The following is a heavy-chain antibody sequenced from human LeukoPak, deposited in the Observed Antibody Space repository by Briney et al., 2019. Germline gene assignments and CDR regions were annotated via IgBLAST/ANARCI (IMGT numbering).Heavy chain of an antibody. V-gene: IGHV2-70*11. CDR1: GFSLSTSGMC. CDR2: IDWDDDK. J-gene: IGHJ4*02. D-gene: IGHD2-15*01. Sequence: SGPTLVNPTQTLTLTCTFSGFSLSTSGMCVSWIRQPPGKALEWLARIDWDDDKYYSTSPKTRLTISKDTSKNQVVLTMTNMDPVDTATYYCARIAGYCSGGSCYHLMDYWGQGTLVTVSP. CDR3: ARIAGYCSGGSCYHLMDY.